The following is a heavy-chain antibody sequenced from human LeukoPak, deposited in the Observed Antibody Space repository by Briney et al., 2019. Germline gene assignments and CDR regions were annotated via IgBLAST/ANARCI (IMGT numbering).Heavy chain of an antibody. D-gene: IGHD3-3*01. J-gene: IGHJ4*02. Sequence: GSVKVSCKASGYTFTSYDINWVRPATGQGLEWMGWMNTKSGNTGYAQKFQGRVTITRNTSINTAYMELSSLRSEDTAVYYCARGRSDYDFLSGSHDYWGQGALVTVSS. CDR2: MNTKSGNT. CDR3: ARGRSDYDFLSGSHDY. CDR1: GYTFTSYD. V-gene: IGHV1-8*03.